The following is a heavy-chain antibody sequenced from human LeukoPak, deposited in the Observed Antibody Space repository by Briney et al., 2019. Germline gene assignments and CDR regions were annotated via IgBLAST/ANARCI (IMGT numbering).Heavy chain of an antibody. CDR3: ARHGGYRKTDALAL. V-gene: IGHV4-34*01. CDR1: GGSFSGYY. CDR2: INHSGST. Sequence: PSETLSLTCAVYGGSFSGYYWSWLRQPPGKGLEWLGEINHSGSTNYDPSLKSRVTISVDTSKNQFSLKLSSVTAADTAVYYCARHGGYRKTDALALWGEKPMVTVS. J-gene: IGHJ3*01. D-gene: IGHD5-18*01.